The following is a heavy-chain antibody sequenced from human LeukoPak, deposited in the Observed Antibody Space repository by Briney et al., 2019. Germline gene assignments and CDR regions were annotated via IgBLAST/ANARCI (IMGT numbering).Heavy chain of an antibody. CDR1: GGSISSSSYY. V-gene: IGHV4-39*07. CDR3: ARDHHGIVVVPAAIGGNWFDP. Sequence: SETLSLTCTVSGGSISSSSYYWGWIRQPPGKGLEWIGSIYYSGSTYYNPSLKSRVTISVDTSKNQFSLKLSSVTAADTAVYCCARDHHGIVVVPAAIGGNWFDPWGQGTLVTVSS. CDR2: IYYSGST. D-gene: IGHD2-2*01. J-gene: IGHJ5*02.